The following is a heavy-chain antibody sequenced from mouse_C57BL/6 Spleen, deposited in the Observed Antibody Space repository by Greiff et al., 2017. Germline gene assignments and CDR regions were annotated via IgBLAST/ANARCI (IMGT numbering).Heavy chain of an antibody. V-gene: IGHV1-55*01. CDR1: GYTFTSSW. J-gene: IGHJ3*01. CDR2: IYPGSGSP. D-gene: IGHD2-3*01. Sequence: QVQLQQPGAELVKPGASVKMSCKASGYTFTSSWITWVKQRPGQGLEWIGDIYPGSGSPNYNEKFKSKATVTVDTSSSTAYMQLSSLTSEDSAVYDCARGGGYSAWFAYWGQGTLVTVSA. CDR3: ARGGGYSAWFAY.